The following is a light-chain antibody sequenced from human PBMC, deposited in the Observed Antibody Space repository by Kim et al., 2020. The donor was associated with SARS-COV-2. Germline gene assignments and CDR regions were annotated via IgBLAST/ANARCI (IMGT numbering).Light chain of an antibody. Sequence: SVSPGQTAIITGSGDKLVDNYACWYQQRPGQSPVLVIYQDSKRPSGIPERFSGSNSGNTATLTISGTQAMNEADYYCQAWDSSTGVFGGGTQLTVL. J-gene: IGLJ3*02. V-gene: IGLV3-1*01. CDR1: KLVDNY. CDR3: QAWDSSTGV. CDR2: QDS.